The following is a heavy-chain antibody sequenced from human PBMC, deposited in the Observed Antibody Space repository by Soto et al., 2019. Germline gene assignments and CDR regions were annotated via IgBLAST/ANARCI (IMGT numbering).Heavy chain of an antibody. V-gene: IGHV2-5*01. Sequence: QITLKESGPTLVKPTQTLTLTCTFSGISLSTSGVGVGWIRQPPGKALEWLALIYWYDDKRYSPSLKCRLTIAKDTSKNQVVLTMTNMDPVDTATYYCAHSRRAVDYWGQGTLVTVSS. CDR1: GISLSTSGVG. CDR3: AHSRRAVDY. J-gene: IGHJ4*02. CDR2: IYWYDDK.